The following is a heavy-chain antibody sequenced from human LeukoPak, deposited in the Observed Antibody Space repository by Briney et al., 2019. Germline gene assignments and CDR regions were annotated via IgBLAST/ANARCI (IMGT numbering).Heavy chain of an antibody. CDR3: AADYGGNSGGFDY. D-gene: IGHD4-23*01. CDR2: INPNSGGT. Sequence: ASVKVSCKASGYTFTVYYMHWVRQAPGQGLEWMGWINPNSGGTNYAQKFQGRVTMTRDTSISTAYMELSRLRSDDTAVYYCAADYGGNSGGFDYWGQGTLVTVSS. CDR1: GYTFTVYY. J-gene: IGHJ4*02. V-gene: IGHV1-2*02.